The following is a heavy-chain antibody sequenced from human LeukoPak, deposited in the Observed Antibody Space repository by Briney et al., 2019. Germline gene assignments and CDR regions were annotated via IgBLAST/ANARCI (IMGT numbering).Heavy chain of an antibody. D-gene: IGHD4-23*01. CDR3: AKEGFYGGPHPFDC. CDR1: GFTFNNYT. Sequence: PGGSLRLSCVASGFTFNNYTMRWVRQAPGKGLEWVSGISGSGGSTYYADSVKGRFTISRDNSKNTLYLQMNSLRAEDTAVYYCAKEGFYGGPHPFDCWGQGTLVTVSP. J-gene: IGHJ4*02. CDR2: ISGSGGST. V-gene: IGHV3-23*01.